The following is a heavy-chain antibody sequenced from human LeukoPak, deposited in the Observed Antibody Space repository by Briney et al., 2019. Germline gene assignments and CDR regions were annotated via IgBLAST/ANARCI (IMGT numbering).Heavy chain of an antibody. CDR2: INQGGSET. Sequence: GGSLRLSCAASGFTFSDYYINWIRQAPGRGLGWVASINQGGSETYYVESVKGRFAISRDNAMNSFFLQMNSLRAEDTAVYYCARLIGDRTIYDYWGQGTLVTVSS. CDR1: GFTFSDYY. CDR3: ARLIGDRTIYDY. J-gene: IGHJ4*02. V-gene: IGHV3-7*01. D-gene: IGHD6-6*01.